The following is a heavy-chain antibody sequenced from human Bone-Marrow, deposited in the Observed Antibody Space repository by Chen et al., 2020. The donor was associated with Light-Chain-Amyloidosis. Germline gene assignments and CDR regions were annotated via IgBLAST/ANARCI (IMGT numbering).Heavy chain of an antibody. CDR2: ISSSGTI. J-gene: IGHJ4*02. Sequence: EVQLAESGGGLVQPGGSLRLSCAASGFTFSTYSMNWVRQAPGKGLEWVSYISSSGTIYYADSVKGRFTISRDNAKKRLYLQMNSLRAEDTAVYYCARDYDFWSGYFLYWGQGTLVTVSS. CDR3: ARDYDFWSGYFLY. D-gene: IGHD3-3*01. CDR1: GFTFSTYS. V-gene: IGHV3-48*01.